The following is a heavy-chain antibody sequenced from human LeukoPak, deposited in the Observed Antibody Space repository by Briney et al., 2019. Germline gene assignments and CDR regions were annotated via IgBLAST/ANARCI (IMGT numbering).Heavy chain of an antibody. CDR2: ISTTSTYI. D-gene: IGHD3-10*01. V-gene: IGHV3-21*01. Sequence: GGSLRLSCAASGFIFSSYSINWVRQAPGKGLEWVASISTTSTYINYVDSVKGRFTISGDNAKNSLYLQMNSLRAEDTAVYYCARGKGHYYGSGSPPYYFDYWGQGTLVTVSS. J-gene: IGHJ4*02. CDR3: ARGKGHYYGSGSPPYYFDY. CDR1: GFIFSSYS.